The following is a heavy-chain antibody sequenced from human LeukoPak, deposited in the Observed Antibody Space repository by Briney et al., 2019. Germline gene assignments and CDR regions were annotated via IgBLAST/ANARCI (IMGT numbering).Heavy chain of an antibody. D-gene: IGHD1-26*01. CDR1: GFTFNYYT. V-gene: IGHV3-48*01. CDR3: ARDRIKSGSYYFDY. J-gene: IGHJ4*02. CDR2: ISGRSSTI. Sequence: GGSLRLSCAASGFTFNYYTMDWVRQAPGKGLEWVSYISGRSSTIYYADSVKGRFTISRDNAKNSMYLQMNSLRAEDTAVYYCARDRIKSGSYYFDYWGQGTLVTVSS.